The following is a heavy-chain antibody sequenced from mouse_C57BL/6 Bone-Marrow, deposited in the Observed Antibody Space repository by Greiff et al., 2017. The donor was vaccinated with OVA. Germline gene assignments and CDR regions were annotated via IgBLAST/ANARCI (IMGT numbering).Heavy chain of an antibody. CDR2: INPSSGYT. CDR1: GYTFTSYT. D-gene: IGHD2-3*01. J-gene: IGHJ3*01. CDR3: ARSRWLLHAY. V-gene: IGHV1-4*01. Sequence: LVESGAELARPGASVKMSCKASGYTFTSYTMHWVKQRPGQGLEWIGYINPSSGYTKYNQKFKDKATLTADKSSSTAYMQLSSLTSEDSAVYYCARSRWLLHAYWGQGTLVTVSA.